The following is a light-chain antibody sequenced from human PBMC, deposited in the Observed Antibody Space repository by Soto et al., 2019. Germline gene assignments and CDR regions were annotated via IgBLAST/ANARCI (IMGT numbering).Light chain of an antibody. V-gene: IGLV2-14*03. Sequence: SALTQPASVSGSPGQSITISCTGTSSDIGFYNYVSWYQQYPGKAPNLLIYGVTNRPSGVSYRFSGSKSGSTASLTISGLRDEDEADYYCSSYSTSFFYVFGTGTKLTVL. CDR2: GVT. J-gene: IGLJ1*01. CDR3: SSYSTSFFYV. CDR1: SSDIGFYNY.